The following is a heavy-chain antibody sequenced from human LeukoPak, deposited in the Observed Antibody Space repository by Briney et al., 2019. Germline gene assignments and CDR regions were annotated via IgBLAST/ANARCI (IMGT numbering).Heavy chain of an antibody. CDR2: ISGSGGST. D-gene: IGHD3-3*01. CDR1: GFTFSNAW. J-gene: IGHJ4*02. Sequence: PGGSLRLSCAASGFTFSNAWMSWVRQAPGKGLEWVSAISGSGGSTYYADSVKGRYTISRDNSKNTLYLQMNSLRAEDTAVYYCAKDWDFWSALVGDYWGQGTLVTVSS. V-gene: IGHV3-23*01. CDR3: AKDWDFWSALVGDY.